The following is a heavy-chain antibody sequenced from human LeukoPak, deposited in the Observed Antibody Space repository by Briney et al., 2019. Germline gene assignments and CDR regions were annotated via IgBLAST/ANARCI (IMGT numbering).Heavy chain of an antibody. CDR1: GFTFSSYG. D-gene: IGHD3-22*01. V-gene: IGHV3-33*06. CDR3: AKDSPNYYDSSGYHP. CDR2: IWYDGSNK. J-gene: IGHJ5*02. Sequence: RPGRSMRLSCAASGFTFSSYGMHWVRQAPGKGLEWVAVIWYDGSNKYYADSVKGRFTISRDNSKNTLYLQMNSLRAEDTAVYYCAKDSPNYYDSSGYHPWGQGTLVTVSS.